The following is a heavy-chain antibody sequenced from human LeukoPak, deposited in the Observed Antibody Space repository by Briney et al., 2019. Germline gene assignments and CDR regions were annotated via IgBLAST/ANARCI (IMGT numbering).Heavy chain of an antibody. D-gene: IGHD2-2*03. CDR1: GFTFSNYG. V-gene: IGHV3-48*04. CDR2: ISSSGGTI. Sequence: GGTLRLSCAASGFTFSNYGMNWVRQAPGKGLEWVSFISSSGGTIYYADSVRGRFTIFRDNADNSLYLQMNSLRGEDTAVYYCARDRGYCRSTSCYSYWFDSWGQGTLVTVSS. CDR3: ARDRGYCRSTSCYSYWFDS. J-gene: IGHJ5*01.